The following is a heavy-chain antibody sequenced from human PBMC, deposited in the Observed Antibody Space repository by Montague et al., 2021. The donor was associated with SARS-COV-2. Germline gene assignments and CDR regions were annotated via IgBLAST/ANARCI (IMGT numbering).Heavy chain of an antibody. CDR2: YYSGST. Sequence: YYSGSTYYNPSLKSRITISVDTSKNQFSLKLSYVTAADTAVYYCARDTRITMLVVVNRYGMDVAVQWTTFTVSS. D-gene: IGHD3-22*01. V-gene: IGHV4-39*07. J-gene: IGHJ6*02. CDR3: ARDTRITMLVVVNRYGMDV.